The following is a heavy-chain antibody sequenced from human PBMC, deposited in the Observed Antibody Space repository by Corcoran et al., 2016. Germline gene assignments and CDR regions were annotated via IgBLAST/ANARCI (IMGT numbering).Heavy chain of an antibody. Sequence: QQQESGPGLVKPSETLSLTCTVSGYSISSGYYWGWIRQPPEKGLEWIGSIYHSGSTYYNPSLKSRVTISVDTSKNQFSLKLSSVTAADTAVYYCARVRDSSGYYYEFDYWGQGTLVTVSS. J-gene: IGHJ4*02. V-gene: IGHV4-38-2*02. CDR3: ARVRDSSGYYYEFDY. D-gene: IGHD3-22*01. CDR2: IYHSGST. CDR1: GYSISSGYY.